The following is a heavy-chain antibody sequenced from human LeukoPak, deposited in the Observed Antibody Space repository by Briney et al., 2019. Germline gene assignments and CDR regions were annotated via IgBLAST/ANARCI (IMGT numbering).Heavy chain of an antibody. Sequence: GGSVKVSCMASGYTFTDYYMHWVRQAPGQGVAWVGWINPNSGGTNDAQKFQGRVTLTRDTSISTAYMELSRLRSDDTAVYYCARVSVSDRRHDAFDIWGQGTMVTVSS. D-gene: IGHD1-1*01. CDR3: ARVSVSDRRHDAFDI. V-gene: IGHV1-2*02. J-gene: IGHJ3*02. CDR1: GYTFTDYY. CDR2: INPNSGGT.